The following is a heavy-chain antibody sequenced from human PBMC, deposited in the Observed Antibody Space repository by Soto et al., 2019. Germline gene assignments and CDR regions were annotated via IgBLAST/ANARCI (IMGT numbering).Heavy chain of an antibody. CDR2: IYYSGST. CDR1: GGSISSYY. J-gene: IGHJ4*02. Sequence: LSLTCTVSGGSISSYYWSWIRQPPGKGLEWIGYIYYSGSTNYNPSLKSRVTISVDTSKNQFSLKLSSVTAADTAVYYCARAIGYTGSGWYGLDYWGQGTLVTVS. V-gene: IGHV4-59*01. CDR3: ARAIGYTGSGWYGLDY. D-gene: IGHD6-19*01.